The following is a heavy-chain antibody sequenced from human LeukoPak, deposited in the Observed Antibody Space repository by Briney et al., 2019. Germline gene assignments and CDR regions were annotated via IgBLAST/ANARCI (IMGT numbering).Heavy chain of an antibody. V-gene: IGHV4-31*03. CDR3: ARDNSYGYVDY. D-gene: IGHD5-18*01. J-gene: IGHJ4*02. CDR1: GGSISSGGYY. CDR2: IYYSGST. Sequence: ASETLSLTCTVSGGSISSGGYYWSWIRQHPGKGLEWIGYIYYSGSTYNNPSLKSRVTISVDTSKNQFSLKLSSVTAADTAVYYCARDNSYGYVDYWGQGTLVTVSS.